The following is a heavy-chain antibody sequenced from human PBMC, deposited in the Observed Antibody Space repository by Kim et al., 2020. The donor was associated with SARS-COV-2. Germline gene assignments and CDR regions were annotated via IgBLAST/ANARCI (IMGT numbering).Heavy chain of an antibody. J-gene: IGHJ4*02. D-gene: IGHD6-19*01. Sequence: SDSVDSKKYADSVKDRFTLSREDSKHMLYLQMNSLRAEDTAVYFCTRGWNYWGQGTLVTVSS. CDR2: SDSVDSK. V-gene: IGHV3-23*01. CDR3: TRGWNY.